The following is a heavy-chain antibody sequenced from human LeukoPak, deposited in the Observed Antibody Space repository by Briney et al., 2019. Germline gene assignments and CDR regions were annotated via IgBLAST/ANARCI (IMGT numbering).Heavy chain of an antibody. CDR1: GFTFSNYW. CDR2: IKKDGSET. J-gene: IGHJ4*02. CDR3: ARDRGLGSNAWYFPLDF. Sequence: GGSLRLSCAASGFTFSNYWMSWVRQVPGKGLEWVGNIKKDGSETYYVDSVKGRFIISRDNAKNSLFLQMNSLRAEDTAVYYCARDRGLGSNAWYFPLDFWGQGTLVTVSS. D-gene: IGHD6-13*01. V-gene: IGHV3-7*01.